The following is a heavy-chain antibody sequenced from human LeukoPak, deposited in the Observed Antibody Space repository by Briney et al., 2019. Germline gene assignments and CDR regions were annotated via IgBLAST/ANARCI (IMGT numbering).Heavy chain of an antibody. CDR3: ARHEYLYYYDSSGYYVDY. V-gene: IGHV4-39*01. CDR1: GASISGSGYY. D-gene: IGHD3-22*01. Sequence: SETLSLTCTVSGASISGSGYYWGWIRQPPGKGLEWIGSIYYSGSTYYNPSLKSRVTISVDTSKNQFSLKLSSVTAADTAVYYCARHEYLYYYDSSGYYVDYWGQGTLVTVSS. J-gene: IGHJ4*02. CDR2: IYYSGST.